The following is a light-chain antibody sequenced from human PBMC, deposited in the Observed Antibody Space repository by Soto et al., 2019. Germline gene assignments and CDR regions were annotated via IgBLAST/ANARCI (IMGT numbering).Light chain of an antibody. V-gene: IGLV3-21*04. Sequence: SYELTQPPSVSLAPGKTTRITWGGNNIGSKSVHWYQQKPGQAPVLVIYYDSDRPSGIPERFSGSNSGNTATLTISRVEAGDEADYYCQVWDSSSDHVVFGGGTKLTVL. CDR3: QVWDSSSDHVV. CDR1: NIGSKS. CDR2: YDS. J-gene: IGLJ2*01.